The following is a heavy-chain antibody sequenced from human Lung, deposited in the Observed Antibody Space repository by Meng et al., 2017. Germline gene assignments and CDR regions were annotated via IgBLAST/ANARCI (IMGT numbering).Heavy chain of an antibody. J-gene: IGHJ4*02. CDR2: INPNSGGT. D-gene: IGHD2-21*01. V-gene: IGHV1-2*06. CDR1: GYTFTAYY. Sequence: QVQLVQSGADVKKPGASVKVSCKASGYTFTAYYIHWVRQAPGQGLEWMGRINPNSGGTNFAQKFQGRVIMTRDTSISTAYMELSSLGFDDTAVYYCAKALGWGSSPDYWSQGILVTVSS. CDR3: AKALGWGSSPDY.